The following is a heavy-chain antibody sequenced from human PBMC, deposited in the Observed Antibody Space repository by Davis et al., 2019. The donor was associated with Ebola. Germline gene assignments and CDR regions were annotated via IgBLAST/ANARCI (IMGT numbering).Heavy chain of an antibody. Sequence: AASVKVSCKASGYTFRAYAINWVRQAPGQRLEWMGWINAGNGNTKYSQKFQGRVTITRDTSASTAYMELSSLRSEDTAVYYCARGLELLYWFDPWGQGTLVTVSS. CDR3: ARGLELLYWFDP. V-gene: IGHV1-3*01. CDR2: INAGNGNT. D-gene: IGHD1-7*01. CDR1: GYTFRAYA. J-gene: IGHJ5*02.